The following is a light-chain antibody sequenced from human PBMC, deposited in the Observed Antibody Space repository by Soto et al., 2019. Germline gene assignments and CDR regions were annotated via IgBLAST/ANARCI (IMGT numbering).Light chain of an antibody. J-gene: IGKJ4*01. V-gene: IGKV1-5*03. Sequence: DIQMTQSPSTLSASVGDRVTITCRASQSISIWLAWYQQKPGKAPKILIYKASTLQSGVPSRFSGSGSGTEFTLSISRLQPDDLATYYCQQYDGYPLTFGGGPKVEI. CDR1: QSISIW. CDR3: QQYDGYPLT. CDR2: KAS.